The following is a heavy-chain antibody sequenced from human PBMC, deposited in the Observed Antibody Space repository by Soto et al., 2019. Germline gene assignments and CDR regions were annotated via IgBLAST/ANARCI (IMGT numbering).Heavy chain of an antibody. J-gene: IGHJ6*02. Sequence: ASVKVSCKASGFTFSRSAMQWVRQARGQRLEWIGWIVVASGNTNFPQSFQERVTITRDMSTSTVYLELSSLRSEDTAVYYCAAAFNRVFYYGMDLWGQGTTVTVSS. CDR2: IVVASGNT. V-gene: IGHV1-58*02. D-gene: IGHD3-16*01. CDR1: GFTFSRSA. CDR3: AAAFNRVFYYGMDL.